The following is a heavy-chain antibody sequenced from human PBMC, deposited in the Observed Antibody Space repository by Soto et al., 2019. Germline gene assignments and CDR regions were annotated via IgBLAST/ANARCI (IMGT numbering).Heavy chain of an antibody. CDR2: ISYDGSNK. V-gene: IGHV3-30-3*01. Sequence: VGSLRLSCAASGFTFSSYAMHWVRQAPGKGLEWVAVISYDGSNKYYADSVKGRFTISRDNSKNTLYLQMNSLRAEDTAVYYCARDYYDSSGAIDYWGQGTLVTVSS. CDR1: GFTFSSYA. CDR3: ARDYYDSSGAIDY. D-gene: IGHD3-22*01. J-gene: IGHJ4*02.